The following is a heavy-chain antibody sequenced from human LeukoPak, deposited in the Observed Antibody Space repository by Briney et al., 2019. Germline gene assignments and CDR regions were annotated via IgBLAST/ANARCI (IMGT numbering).Heavy chain of an antibody. CDR2: ISSSSSYI. CDR1: GFTFSSYS. D-gene: IGHD6-13*01. CDR3: ARVGDSSPYYFDY. Sequence: PGGSLRLSCAASGFTFSSYSMNWVRQAPGKGLEWVSSISSSSSYIYYADSVKGRFTISRDNAKNSLYLQMNSLRAEDTAVYYCARVGDSSPYYFDYWGQGTLVTVSS. V-gene: IGHV3-21*01. J-gene: IGHJ4*02.